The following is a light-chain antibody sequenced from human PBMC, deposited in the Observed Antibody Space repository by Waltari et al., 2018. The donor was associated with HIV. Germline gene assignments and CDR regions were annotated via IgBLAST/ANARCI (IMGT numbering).Light chain of an antibody. CDR3: CSYSDSGTIL. CDR1: SSDIGSFDY. V-gene: IGLV2-14*03. CDR2: DVT. Sequence: SALTQPASVSGSPGQSITISCLGASSDIGSFDYVSWYPPHPDKAPKLILYDVTYRPSGVSGRFSGSRSGSMASLTISGLQPEDEADYFCCSYSDSGTILFGGGTRVTVL. J-gene: IGLJ2*01.